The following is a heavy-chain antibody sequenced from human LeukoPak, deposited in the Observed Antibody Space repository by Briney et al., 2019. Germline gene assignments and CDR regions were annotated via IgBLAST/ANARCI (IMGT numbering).Heavy chain of an antibody. J-gene: IGHJ3*02. Sequence: SSETLSLTCAVSGDSFSSHYWTWVRQSPGTGLEWIGYISHIGRTNYNPSLKSRVTISIDTSKNQFSLKLRSVTAADTAVYYCARDLVTVTKGFDIWGQGTMVSVSS. CDR2: ISHIGRT. V-gene: IGHV4-59*11. D-gene: IGHD4-17*01. CDR1: GDSFSSHY. CDR3: ARDLVTVTKGFDI.